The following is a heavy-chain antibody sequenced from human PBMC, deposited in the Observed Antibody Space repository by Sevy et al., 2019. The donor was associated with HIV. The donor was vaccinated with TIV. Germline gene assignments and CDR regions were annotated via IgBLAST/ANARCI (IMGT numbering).Heavy chain of an antibody. V-gene: IGHV6-1*01. D-gene: IGHD3-10*01. J-gene: IGHJ6*02. CDR2: TYYRSKWYN. CDR3: ARGDLLWFGESIYYYYYYGMDV. CDR1: GDSVSSNSAA. Sequence: KQSQTLSLTCAISGDSVSSNSAAWNWIRQSPSRGLEWLGRTYYRSKWYNDYAVSVKSRITINPDTSKNQFALQLNSVTPEDTAVYYCARGDLLWFGESIYYYYYYGMDVWGQGTTVTVSS.